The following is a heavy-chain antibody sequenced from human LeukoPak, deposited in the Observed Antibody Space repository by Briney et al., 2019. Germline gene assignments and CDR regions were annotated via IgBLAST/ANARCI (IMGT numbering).Heavy chain of an antibody. J-gene: IGHJ4*02. V-gene: IGHV3-23*01. CDR1: ELSFNSYA. Sequence: GGSLRLSCSASELSFNSYAMSWVRQAPGKGLEWVSAISASGGSTYSADSVKGRFTISRDNSKNTLYLQMNSLRAEDTAVYFCAKDHFGYSSSSLDYWGQGTLVTVSS. CDR3: AKDHFGYSSSSLDY. CDR2: ISASGGST. D-gene: IGHD6-13*01.